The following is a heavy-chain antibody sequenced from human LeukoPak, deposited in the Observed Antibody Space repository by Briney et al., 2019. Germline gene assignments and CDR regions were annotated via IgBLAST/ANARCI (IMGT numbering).Heavy chain of an antibody. CDR2: ISAYNGNT. CDR3: ATSLLNSYYYYMDV. CDR1: GYTFTSYG. Sequence: GASVKVSCKASGYTFTSYGISWVRQAPGQGLEWMGWISAYNGNTNYAQKLQGRVTMTTDTSTSTAYMELRSLRSDDTAVYYCATSLLNSYYYYMDVWGKGTTVTVSS. V-gene: IGHV1-18*01. J-gene: IGHJ6*03. D-gene: IGHD1-26*01.